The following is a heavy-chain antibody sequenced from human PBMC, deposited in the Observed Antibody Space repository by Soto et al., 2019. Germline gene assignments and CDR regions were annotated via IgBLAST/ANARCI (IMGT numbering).Heavy chain of an antibody. J-gene: IGHJ4*02. CDR3: ARDLYDSSVLDY. V-gene: IGHV3-21*01. D-gene: IGHD3-22*01. CDR1: GFTFSSYS. Sequence: EVQLVESGGGLVKPGGSLRLSCAASGFTFSSYSMNWVRQAPGKGLEWVSSIRAGTSHIYNADSVKGRCTISRNNAKNTLYLQMDSLRAEYTAVYYCARDLYDSSVLDYWAQVTPVTVSS. CDR2: IRAGTSHI.